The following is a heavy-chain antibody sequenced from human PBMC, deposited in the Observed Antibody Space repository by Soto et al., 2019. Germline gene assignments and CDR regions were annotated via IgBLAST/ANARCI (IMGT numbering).Heavy chain of an antibody. J-gene: IGHJ4*02. V-gene: IGHV3-30*03. CDR3: VTENYYDSSGYFWYFDY. CDR2: ISYDGSNK. CDR1: GFTFSSYA. Sequence: GGSLRLSCAASGFTFSSYAMNWVRQAPGKGLEWVSAISYDGSNKHYADSVKGRFTISRDNSKNTLYLQMNSLRAEDTAVYYCVTENYYDSSGYFWYFDYWGQGTLVTVSS. D-gene: IGHD3-22*01.